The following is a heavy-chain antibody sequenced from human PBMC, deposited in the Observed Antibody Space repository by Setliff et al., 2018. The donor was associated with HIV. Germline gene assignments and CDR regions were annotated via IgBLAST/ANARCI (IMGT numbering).Heavy chain of an antibody. V-gene: IGHV3-30*07. CDR3: AKAFYPQYYHYYMDV. J-gene: IGHJ6*03. D-gene: IGHD3-16*02. CDR1: GFIFSTYA. Sequence: GGSLRLSCAASGFIFSTYAMHWVRQAPGKGLEWVASIRSDGSNKYYADSVKGRFTISRDNSKNTLYLQMNSLRAEDTAVYYCAKAFYPQYYHYYMDVWGKGTTVTVSS. CDR2: IRSDGSNK.